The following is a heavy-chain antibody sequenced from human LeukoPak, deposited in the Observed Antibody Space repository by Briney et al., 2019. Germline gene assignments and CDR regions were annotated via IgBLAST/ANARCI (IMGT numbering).Heavy chain of an antibody. Sequence: SETLSLTCTVSGGSISSYYWSWIRQPPGKGLEWIGYIYYSGSTNYNPSLKSRVTISVDTSKNQFSLKLSSVTAADTAVYYCARTQGYCSSTSCPTYYGMDVWGQGTTVTVSS. J-gene: IGHJ6*02. D-gene: IGHD2-2*01. V-gene: IGHV4-59*08. CDR2: IYYSGST. CDR1: GGSISSYY. CDR3: ARTQGYCSSTSCPTYYGMDV.